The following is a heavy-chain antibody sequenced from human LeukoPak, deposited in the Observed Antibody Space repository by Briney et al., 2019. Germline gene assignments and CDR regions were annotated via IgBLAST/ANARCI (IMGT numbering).Heavy chain of an antibody. CDR1: GYRITHSY. V-gene: IGHV1-2*02. Sequence: GASVKVSCKASGYRITHSYLHCLRQAPGQGLEWMGWINPDSGATLYEQSFQGRVTMTRDTSISTVYMEMSSLRSDDTAVYYCARGSNTGDFDYWGQGTLVALSS. CDR3: ARGSNTGDFDY. D-gene: IGHD1-1*01. CDR2: INPDSGAT. J-gene: IGHJ4*02.